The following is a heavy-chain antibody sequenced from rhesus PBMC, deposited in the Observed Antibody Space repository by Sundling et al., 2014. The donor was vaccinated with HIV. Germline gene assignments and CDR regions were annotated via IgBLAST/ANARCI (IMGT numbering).Heavy chain of an antibody. J-gene: IGHJ4*01. CDR3: AREGFDSSNTVHFDS. CDR1: GFTFRNYY. D-gene: IGHD4-35*01. Sequence: EVQLVESGGGLVQPGGSLRLSCAASGFTFRNYYFHWVRRAQGKGLEWVGLIRNKVNSYTTEYAAAVKGRLTISRDDSKNTLYLQMSSLKTEDTAVYYCAREGFDSSNTVHFDSWGQGVLVTVSS. V-gene: IGHV3-13*01. CDR2: IRNKVNSYTT.